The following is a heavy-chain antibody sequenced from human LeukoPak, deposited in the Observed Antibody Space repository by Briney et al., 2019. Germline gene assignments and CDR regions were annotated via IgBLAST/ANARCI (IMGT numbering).Heavy chain of an antibody. V-gene: IGHV4-59*08. CDR3: ARTYDILTGSDY. CDR1: GGAINSYH. D-gene: IGHD3-9*01. J-gene: IGHJ4*02. CDR2: IYYIGSP. Sequence: SETLSLTCTVSGGAINSYHWTWIRQPPGKGLEWIASIYYIGSPKYNPSLESRVTISVDTSKNQFSLKLSSVTAADTAVYYCARTYDILTGSDYWGQGTLVTVSS.